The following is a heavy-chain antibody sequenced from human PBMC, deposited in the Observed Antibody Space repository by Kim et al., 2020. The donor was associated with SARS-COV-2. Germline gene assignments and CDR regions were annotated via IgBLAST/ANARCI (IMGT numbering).Heavy chain of an antibody. Sequence: GGSLRLSCAASGFTFSDHYMDWFRQAPGKGLEWVGRTRNKAKSYTTEYAASVKGRFTISRDDSKNSLYLQMNSLKTDDTAVYYCARAGTESTSNYYYGMDVWGQGPTVTVSS. V-gene: IGHV3-72*01. J-gene: IGHJ6*02. CDR2: TRNKAKSYTT. CDR1: GFTFSDHY. D-gene: IGHD1-1*01. CDR3: ARAGTESTSNYYYGMDV.